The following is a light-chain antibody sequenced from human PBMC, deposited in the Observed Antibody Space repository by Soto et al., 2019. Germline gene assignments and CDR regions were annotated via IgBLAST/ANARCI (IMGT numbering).Light chain of an antibody. CDR3: QQYGSLSWT. Sequence: EIVMTQTPATVSVSPGESATLSCRASQNVDTNYLAWYQQKPGQAPRIIIFGASGRATGIPDRFSGSGSGTDFTLTISRLEPEDFAVYYCQQYGSLSWTFGQGTKVDIK. CDR2: GAS. V-gene: IGKV3-20*01. J-gene: IGKJ1*01. CDR1: QNVDTNY.